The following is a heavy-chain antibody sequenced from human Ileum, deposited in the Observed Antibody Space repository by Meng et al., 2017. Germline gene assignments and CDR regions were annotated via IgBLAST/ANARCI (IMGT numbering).Heavy chain of an antibody. CDR3: VSERRRSYFFDY. CDR1: GGSITSGDYY. V-gene: IGHV4-30-4*01. Sequence: QVQLQESGPGRVKPSQTLSRKCTVSGGSITSGDYYWSWIRQPPGKGLEWIGYIFYTGATYSNPSLKSRVTVSLDTSKSQFSLKLSSVTAADTAIYYCVSERRRSYFFDYWGQGTLVTVSS. CDR2: IFYTGAT. J-gene: IGHJ4*02.